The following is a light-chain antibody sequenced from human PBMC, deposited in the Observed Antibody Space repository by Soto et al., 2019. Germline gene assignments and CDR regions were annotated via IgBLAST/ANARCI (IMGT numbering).Light chain of an antibody. CDR3: QQRSNWPPIT. J-gene: IGKJ5*01. V-gene: IGKV3-11*01. Sequence: EIVLTQSPATLPLSPGERATLSCRASQSVSSYLAGYQQKPGQAPRLLIYDASNRATGIPARFSGSGSGTDFTLTISSLEPEDFAVYYCQQRSNWPPITFGQGTRLEIK. CDR1: QSVSSY. CDR2: DAS.